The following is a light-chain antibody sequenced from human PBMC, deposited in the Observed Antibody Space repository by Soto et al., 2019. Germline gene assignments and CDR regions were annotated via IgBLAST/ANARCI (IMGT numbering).Light chain of an antibody. CDR2: DVS. CDR1: SSDVGGYNY. V-gene: IGLV2-14*01. Sequence: QSALTQPASVSGSPGQSITISCTGTSSDVGGYNYVSWYQQNPGKAPKLMIYDVSNRPSGVSNRLPGSKSGSTASLTISGLQAADEADYYCSSYTSCTTVVFGGGTKLPVL. J-gene: IGLJ2*01. CDR3: SSYTSCTTVV.